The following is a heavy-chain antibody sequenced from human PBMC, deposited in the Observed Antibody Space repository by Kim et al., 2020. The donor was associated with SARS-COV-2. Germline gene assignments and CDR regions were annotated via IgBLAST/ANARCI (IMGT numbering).Heavy chain of an antibody. D-gene: IGHD3-10*01. Sequence: GGSLRLSCAASGFTFNSYDMHWVRQPTGKGLEWVSGIGTAGDTYYPVSVKGRFTISRENAKNSLYLQMNSLRAGDTAVYYCARGEVMVRGVKGGMDVWGQGTTVIVSS. CDR3: ARGEVMVRGVKGGMDV. CDR1: GFTFNSYD. V-gene: IGHV3-13*01. CDR2: IGTAGDT. J-gene: IGHJ6*02.